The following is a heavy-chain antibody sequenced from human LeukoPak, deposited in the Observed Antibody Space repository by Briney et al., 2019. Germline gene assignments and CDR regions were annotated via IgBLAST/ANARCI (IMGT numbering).Heavy chain of an antibody. V-gene: IGHV1-69*05. Sequence: SVKVSCKAAGGAFSSYAFSWVRQAPGQGLEWMGGLIPMFRTPNYAQKFLGRVTITTDESTSTAYMELTSLGADDTAVYYCARDSTGTTWQLDYWGQGTLVTASS. D-gene: IGHD1-1*01. CDR1: GGAFSSYA. CDR2: LIPMFRTP. CDR3: ARDSTGTTWQLDY. J-gene: IGHJ4*02.